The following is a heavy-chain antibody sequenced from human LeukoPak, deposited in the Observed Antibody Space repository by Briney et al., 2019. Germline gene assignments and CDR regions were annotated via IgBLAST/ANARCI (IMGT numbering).Heavy chain of an antibody. J-gene: IGHJ4*02. CDR3: ARSKPFMEFDY. CDR1: GGSISSSSYY. D-gene: IGHD3-3*01. V-gene: IGHV4-39*07. CDR2: IYYSGST. Sequence: SETLSLTCTVSGGSISSSSYYWGWIRQPPGKGLEWIGSIYYSGSTYYNPSLKSRVTISVDTSKNQFSLKLSSVTAADTAVYYCARSKPFMEFDYWGQGTLVTVSS.